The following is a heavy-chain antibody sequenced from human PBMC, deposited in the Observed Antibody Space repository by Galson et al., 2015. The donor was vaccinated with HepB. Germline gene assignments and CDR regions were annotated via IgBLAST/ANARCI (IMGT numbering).Heavy chain of an antibody. J-gene: IGHJ6*02. Sequence: SVKVSCKASGYTFTSYDINWVRQATGQGLEWMGWMNPNSGNTGYAQKFQGRVTMTRNTPISTAYMELSSLRSEDTAVYYCARDFWSGYYPYYYYGMDVWGQGTTVTVSS. V-gene: IGHV1-8*01. CDR1: GYTFTSYD. CDR3: ARDFWSGYYPYYYYGMDV. D-gene: IGHD3-3*01. CDR2: MNPNSGNT.